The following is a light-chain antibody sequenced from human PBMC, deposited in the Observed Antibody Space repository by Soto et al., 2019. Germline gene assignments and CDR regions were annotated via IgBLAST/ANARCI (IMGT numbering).Light chain of an antibody. CDR1: QSVSSN. CDR2: GAS. Sequence: EIVMTQSPATLSVSPGERVTLSCRARQSVSSNLAWYQQKPGQAPRLLIYGASTRATGIPARFSGSGSGTEFTLTISSLQSEDFAVYYCQQYNNWPLPFGQGTKVEIK. J-gene: IGKJ1*01. CDR3: QQYNNWPLP. V-gene: IGKV3-15*01.